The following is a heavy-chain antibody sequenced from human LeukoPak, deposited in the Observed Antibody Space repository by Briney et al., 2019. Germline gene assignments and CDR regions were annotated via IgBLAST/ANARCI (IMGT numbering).Heavy chain of an antibody. CDR1: GFTFSSYG. J-gene: IGHJ4*02. V-gene: IGHV3-30*02. CDR2: IRYDASNK. CDR3: ANKLGAARHDYSNYGGY. D-gene: IGHD4-11*01. Sequence: GGSLRLSCAGSGFTFSSYGIHWVRQAPGKGLQWVAFIRYDASNKYYADSVRGRFTISIDNSKNTVYLQMNSLRVEDTAVYYCANKLGAARHDYSNYGGYWGQGTLVTVSS.